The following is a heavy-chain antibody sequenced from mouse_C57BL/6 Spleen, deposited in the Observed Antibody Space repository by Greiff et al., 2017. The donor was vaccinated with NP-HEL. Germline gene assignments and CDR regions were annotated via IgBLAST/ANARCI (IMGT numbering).Heavy chain of an antibody. CDR3: ARLNYYGSSYPALFAY. Sequence: QVQLQQPGAELVRPGSSVKLSCKASGYTFTSYWMDWVKQRPGQGLEWIGNIYPSDSETHYNQKFKDKATLPVDKSSSTAYMQLSILTSEDSAVYYCARLNYYGSSYPALFAYGGQGTLVTVSA. J-gene: IGHJ3*01. CDR2: IYPSDSET. V-gene: IGHV1-61*01. D-gene: IGHD1-1*01. CDR1: GYTFTSYW.